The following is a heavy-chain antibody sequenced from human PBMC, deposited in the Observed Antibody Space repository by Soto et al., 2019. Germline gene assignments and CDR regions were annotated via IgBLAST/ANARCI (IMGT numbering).Heavy chain of an antibody. J-gene: IGHJ6*02. V-gene: IGHV1-46*01. CDR3: ARDLMVRGVVYYYYYNGMDV. Sequence: VSCKASGYSFTSYYMHWVRQAPGQGLEWMGIINPSGGSTSYAQKFQGRVTMTRDTSTSTVYMELSSLRSEDTAVYYCARDLMVRGVVYYYYYNGMDVWGQGTTVTVSS. CDR1: GYSFTSYY. D-gene: IGHD3-10*01. CDR2: INPSGGST.